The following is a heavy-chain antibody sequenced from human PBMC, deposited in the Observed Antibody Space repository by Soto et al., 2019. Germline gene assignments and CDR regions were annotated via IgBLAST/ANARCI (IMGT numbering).Heavy chain of an antibody. CDR3: AKNRNTGVAGTSRWFGP. CDR2: ISVSGDTT. J-gene: IGHJ5*02. V-gene: IGHV3-23*01. CDR1: GFTFSNSD. D-gene: IGHD6-19*01. Sequence: GSLSLSCAASGFTFSNSDMSWVRQAPGKGLEWVSAISVSGDTTYYADSVKGRFTISRDNSKNTLYLQMNTLRAEDTAVYYCAKNRNTGVAGTSRWFGPWGQGTLVTVSS.